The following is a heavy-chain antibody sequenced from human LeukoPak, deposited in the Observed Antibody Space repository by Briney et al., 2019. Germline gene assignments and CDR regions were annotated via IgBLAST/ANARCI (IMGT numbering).Heavy chain of an antibody. V-gene: IGHV4-4*09. CDR1: GGSISSYY. D-gene: IGHD3-22*01. J-gene: IGHJ3*02. CDR3: ARHIRGYYDSSGYYDDAFDI. Sequence: SETLSLTCTVSGGSISSYYWSWIRQPPGKGLEWIGYIYTSGSTAYNSSLKSRVTISVDTSKNQFSLKLSPVSAADTAVYYCARHIRGYYDSSGYYDDAFDIWGQGTMVTVSS. CDR2: IYTSGST.